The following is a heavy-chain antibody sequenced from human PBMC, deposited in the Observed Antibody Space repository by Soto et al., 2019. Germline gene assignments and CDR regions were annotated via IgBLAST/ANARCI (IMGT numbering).Heavy chain of an antibody. CDR1: EDTLSSYA. CDR3: VREGYYDTSGYYPGWFDP. CDR2: IIPFSGTA. J-gene: IGHJ5*02. V-gene: IGHV1-69*06. D-gene: IGHD3-22*01. Sequence: QVQLVQSGAEVKKPGSSVKVSCKASEDTLSSYAISCVRQAPGQGLEWMGGIIPFSGTANYAQKFQGRVTITADKSTSTAYMELSSLRSEDTAVYYCVREGYYDTSGYYPGWFDPWGQGTLVTVSS.